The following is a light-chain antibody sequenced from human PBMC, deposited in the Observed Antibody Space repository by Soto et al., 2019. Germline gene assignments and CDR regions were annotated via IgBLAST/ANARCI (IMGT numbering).Light chain of an antibody. V-gene: IGLV2-14*01. CDR2: GVT. J-gene: IGLJ3*02. Sequence: ALTQPASVSGSPGQSITISCTGTDSDIGNYNYVSWYQQHPGKAPKLMIYGVTNRPSGVSDRFSGSKSGNAASLTISGLQAEDEADYYCSSYTSYTTLWVFGGGTKLTVL. CDR1: DSDIGNYNY. CDR3: SSYTSYTTLWV.